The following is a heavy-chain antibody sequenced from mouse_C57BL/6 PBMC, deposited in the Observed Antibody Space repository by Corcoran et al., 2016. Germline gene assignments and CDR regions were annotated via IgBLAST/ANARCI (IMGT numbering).Heavy chain of an antibody. V-gene: IGHV1-26*01. CDR2: INPNNGGT. D-gene: IGHD2-12*01. J-gene: IGHJ2*01. CDR3: ARSLTFSDY. CDR1: GYTFTDYY. Sequence: EVQLQQAGPELVKPGASVKISCKASGYTFTDYYMNWVKQSHGKSLEWIGDINPNNGGTSYNQKFKGKATLTVDKSSSTAYMELRSLTSEDSAVYYCARSLTFSDYWGQGTTLTVSS.